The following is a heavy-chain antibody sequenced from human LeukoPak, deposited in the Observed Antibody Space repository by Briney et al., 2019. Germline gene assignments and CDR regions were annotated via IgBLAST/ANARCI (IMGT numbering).Heavy chain of an antibody. V-gene: IGHV3-33*01. CDR2: IWYDGSNK. D-gene: IGHD3-10*01. CDR3: ARERITMVRGVIGRFDP. J-gene: IGHJ5*02. Sequence: GGSLRLSCAASGFTFSSYGMHWVRQAPGKGLEWVAVIWYDGSNKYYADSVKGRFTISRDNSKNTPYLQMNSLRAEDTAVYYCARERITMVRGVIGRFDPWGQGTLVTVSS. CDR1: GFTFSSYG.